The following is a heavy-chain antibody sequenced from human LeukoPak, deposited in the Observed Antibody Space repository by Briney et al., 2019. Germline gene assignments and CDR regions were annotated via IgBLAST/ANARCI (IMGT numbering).Heavy chain of an antibody. CDR2: ISWDGGST. J-gene: IGHJ4*02. CDR1: GFTFDDYT. Sequence: GGSLRLSCAASGFTFDDYTMHWVRQAPGKGLEWVSLISWDGGSTYYADSVKGRFTISRDNSKNSLYLQMNSLRAEDTAMYYCARDGPSVGATIDYWGQGTLVTVSS. D-gene: IGHD1-26*01. CDR3: ARDGPSVGATIDY. V-gene: IGHV3-43*01.